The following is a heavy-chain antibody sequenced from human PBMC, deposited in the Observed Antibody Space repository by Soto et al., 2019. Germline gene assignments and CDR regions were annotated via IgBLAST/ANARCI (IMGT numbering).Heavy chain of an antibody. CDR2: IDPSDSYT. J-gene: IGHJ4*02. CDR3: ARQWTYSGSFRLFDH. CDR1: GYSFTHYR. V-gene: IGHV5-10-1*01. Sequence: GESLKISCKGCGYSFTHYRISRVRQMPGKGLAWMARIDPSDSYTFYSPSFQGHVPISADKSISPAYRQWSSLQASDTAIYYCARQWTYSGSFRLFDHWGQGTLVTVSS. D-gene: IGHD1-26*01.